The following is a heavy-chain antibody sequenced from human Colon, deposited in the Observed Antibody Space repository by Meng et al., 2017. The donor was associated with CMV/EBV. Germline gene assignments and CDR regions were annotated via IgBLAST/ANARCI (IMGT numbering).Heavy chain of an antibody. CDR1: DGSITSHY. V-gene: IGHV4-59*11. CDR3: TKTTRMPTD. CDR2: IYYTGVT. D-gene: IGHD1/OR15-1a*01. J-gene: IGHJ1*01. Sequence: SETLSLTCIVSDGSITSHYWSWIRQSPLKGLESIGYIYYTGVTNYNPSLKGRATMSLDTSKSQFSLRLTAVTAADAAVYYCTKTTRMPTDWSQGTLVTVSS.